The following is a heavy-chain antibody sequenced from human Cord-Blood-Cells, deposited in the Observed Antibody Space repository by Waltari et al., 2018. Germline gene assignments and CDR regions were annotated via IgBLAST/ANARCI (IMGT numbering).Heavy chain of an antibody. D-gene: IGHD3-22*01. CDR3: ARGVLGEYYYDSSGYYRFDP. V-gene: IGHV1-3*01. CDR1: GYTFTSYA. J-gene: IGHJ5*02. Sequence: QVQLVQSGAEVKKPGASVKVSCKASGYTFTSYAMHCVRQAPGQRLEWMGWINAGNGNTKYSQKFQGRVTITRDTSASTAYIELSSLRAEDTAVYYCARGVLGEYYYDSSGYYRFDPWGQGTLVTVSS. CDR2: INAGNGNT.